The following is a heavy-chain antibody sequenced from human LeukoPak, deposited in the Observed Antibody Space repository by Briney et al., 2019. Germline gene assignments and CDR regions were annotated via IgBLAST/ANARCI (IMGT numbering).Heavy chain of an antibody. J-gene: IGHJ4*02. CDR2: INPNSGGT. D-gene: IGHD1-26*01. CDR3: ARGTLRIVGAIATFDY. CDR1: GYTFTGYY. V-gene: IGHV1-2*02. Sequence: ASVKVSCKASGYTFTGYYMHWVRQAPGQGLEWMGWINPNSGGTNYAQKFQGRVTMTRDTSISTAYMELSRLRSDDTAVYYCARGTLRIVGAIATFDYWGQGTLVTVSS.